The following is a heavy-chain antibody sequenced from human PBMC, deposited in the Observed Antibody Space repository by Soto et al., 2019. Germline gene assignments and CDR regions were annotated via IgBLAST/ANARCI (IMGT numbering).Heavy chain of an antibody. J-gene: IGHJ4*02. Sequence: QVQLVESGGGVVQPGRSLRLSCAASGFTFSSYGMHWVRQAPGKGLEWVAVIWYDGSNKYYADSVKGRFTISRDNSKNPLYLQMNSLRAEDTAVYYCAKYYYDSSGSFDYWGQGTLVTVSS. V-gene: IGHV3-33*06. D-gene: IGHD3-22*01. CDR1: GFTFSSYG. CDR3: AKYYYDSSGSFDY. CDR2: IWYDGSNK.